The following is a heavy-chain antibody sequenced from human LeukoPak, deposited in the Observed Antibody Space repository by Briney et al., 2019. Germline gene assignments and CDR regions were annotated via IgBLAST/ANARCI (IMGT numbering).Heavy chain of an antibody. J-gene: IGHJ4*02. V-gene: IGHV3-11*01. CDR1: GFTFSDSY. Sequence: GGSLRLSCAASGFTFSDSYMGRIRQAPGKGLEWVSYIFSSDPTTHFADSVKGRFTISRDNAKKSLYLQMNSLRAEDTAVYYCARALSVTGYYQGFDYWGQGALVTVSS. CDR2: IFSSDPTT. CDR3: ARALSVTGYYQGFDY. D-gene: IGHD3-9*01.